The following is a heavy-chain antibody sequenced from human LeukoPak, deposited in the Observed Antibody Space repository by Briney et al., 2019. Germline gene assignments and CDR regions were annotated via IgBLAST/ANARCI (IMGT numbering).Heavy chain of an antibody. J-gene: IGHJ5*02. D-gene: IGHD3-16*01. Sequence: GGSLRLSCAASGFNFGSYAMNWVRQAPGKELEWVSSISSGSSFIYYADSVKGRFTISRDNAKNSLYLQMNSLRAEDTAIYYCARDQGGERWFDPWGQGTLVTVSS. CDR1: GFNFGSYA. CDR3: ARDQGGERWFDP. CDR2: ISSGSSFI. V-gene: IGHV3-21*01.